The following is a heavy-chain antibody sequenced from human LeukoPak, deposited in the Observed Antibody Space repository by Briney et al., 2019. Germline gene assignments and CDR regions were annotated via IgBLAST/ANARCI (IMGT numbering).Heavy chain of an antibody. V-gene: IGHV3-53*01. Sequence: GGSLRLSCAASGFAVSSNYMSWVRQAPGKGLEWVSVIYSGGSTYYADSVKGRFTIPRDNSKNTLYLQMNSLRAEDTAVYYCARDTRVVTGAFDIWGQGTMVTVSS. CDR1: GFAVSSNY. D-gene: IGHD4-23*01. CDR3: ARDTRVVTGAFDI. J-gene: IGHJ3*02. CDR2: IYSGGST.